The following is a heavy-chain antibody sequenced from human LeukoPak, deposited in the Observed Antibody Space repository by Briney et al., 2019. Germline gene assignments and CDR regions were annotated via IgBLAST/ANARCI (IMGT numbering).Heavy chain of an antibody. D-gene: IGHD3-16*01. CDR2: IKQDGSGK. J-gene: IGHJ4*02. CDR1: GFTFTTYW. CDR3: ARGGGNFDY. V-gene: IGHV3-7*01. Sequence: PGGSLRLSCAASGFTFTTYWMSWVRQAPGKGLEWVANIKQDGSGKYYVDSVKGRFIISRDNAISSLYLQLNSLRAEDTAVYYCARGGGNFDYWGQGTLATVSS.